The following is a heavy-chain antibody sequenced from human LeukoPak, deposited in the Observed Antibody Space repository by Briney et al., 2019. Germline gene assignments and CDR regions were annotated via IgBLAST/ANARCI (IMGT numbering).Heavy chain of an antibody. Sequence: GGSLRLSCAAAGFTFSNCAMSWVRQAPGEGLAWVSSIRSGGGKTYYADSVQGRFTISRDDSRNTLYLQMKSLRAEDTAVYYCAKRVGANSGPFEYWGQGILVTVSS. D-gene: IGHD4/OR15-4a*01. CDR1: GFTFSNCA. CDR3: AKRVGANSGPFEY. CDR2: IRSGGGKT. J-gene: IGHJ4*02. V-gene: IGHV3-23*01.